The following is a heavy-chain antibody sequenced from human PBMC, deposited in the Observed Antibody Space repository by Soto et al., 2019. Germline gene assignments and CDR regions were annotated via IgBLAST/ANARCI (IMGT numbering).Heavy chain of an antibody. Sequence: QVQLVQSGAEVKKPGSSVKVSCKASGGTFSSYTISWVRQAPGQGLEWMGRIIPILGIANYAQKFQGRVTITADKSTSTAYMELSSLRSEDTAVYYCARDVGMTTVTTNELKEDYWGQGTLVTVSS. CDR2: IIPILGIA. J-gene: IGHJ4*02. D-gene: IGHD4-17*01. CDR1: GGTFSSYT. CDR3: ARDVGMTTVTTNELKEDY. V-gene: IGHV1-69*08.